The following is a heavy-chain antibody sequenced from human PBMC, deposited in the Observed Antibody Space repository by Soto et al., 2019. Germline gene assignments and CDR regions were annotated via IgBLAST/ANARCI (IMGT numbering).Heavy chain of an antibody. V-gene: IGHV3-11*01. Sequence: GGSLSLSSAASGFTFSDYYMTWIRQAPGKGLEWVSYISSSGSTIYYADSVKGRFTISRDNAKNSLYLQMNSLRADDTAVYYCARGGYCSSTSCYPQYSQHWGQGTLVTVSS. CDR2: ISSSGSTI. D-gene: IGHD2-2*01. J-gene: IGHJ1*01. CDR3: ARGGYCSSTSCYPQYSQH. CDR1: GFTFSDYY.